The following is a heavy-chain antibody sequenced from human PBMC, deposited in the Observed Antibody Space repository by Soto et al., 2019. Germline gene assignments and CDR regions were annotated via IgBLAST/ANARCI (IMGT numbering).Heavy chain of an antibody. Sequence: QVQLVESGGGVVQPGRSLRLSCAASGFTFSSYGMHWVRQAPGKGLEWVAVIWYDGSNKYYADSVKGRFTISRDNSKNTLYLQMNSLRAEVTAVFYCARDGMYSGSYHLSFFDYWGQGTLVTVSS. D-gene: IGHD1-26*01. CDR2: IWYDGSNK. CDR1: GFTFSSYG. J-gene: IGHJ4*02. V-gene: IGHV3-33*01. CDR3: ARDGMYSGSYHLSFFDY.